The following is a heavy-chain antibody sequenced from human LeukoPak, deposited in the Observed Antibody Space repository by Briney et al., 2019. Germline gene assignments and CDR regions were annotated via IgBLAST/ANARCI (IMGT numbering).Heavy chain of an antibody. V-gene: IGHV3-15*01. CDR2: IKSKTDGGTT. D-gene: IGHD3-3*01. CDR1: GFTFSNAW. J-gene: IGHJ4*02. CDR3: TTEGGVFGVVITNYFDY. Sequence: KPGGSLRLSCAASGFTFSNAWMGWVRQAPGKGLEWVGRIKSKTDGGTTDYAAPVKGRFTISRDDSKNTLYLQMNSLKTEDTAVYYCTTEGGVFGVVITNYFDYWGQGTLVTVSS.